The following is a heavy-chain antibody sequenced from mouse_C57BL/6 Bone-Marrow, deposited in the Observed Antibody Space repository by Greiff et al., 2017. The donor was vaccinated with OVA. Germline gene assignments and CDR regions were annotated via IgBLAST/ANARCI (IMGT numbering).Heavy chain of an antibody. Sequence: VKLVESGPGLVQPSQSLSITCTVSGFSFTSYGVHWVRQSPGKGLEWLGVIWSGGSTDYNAAFISRLSISKDNSKSQVFFKMNSLQADDTAIYYCARKNPWFAYWGQGTLVTVSA. CDR3: ARKNPWFAY. V-gene: IGHV2-2*01. CDR1: GFSFTSYG. J-gene: IGHJ3*01. CDR2: IWSGGST.